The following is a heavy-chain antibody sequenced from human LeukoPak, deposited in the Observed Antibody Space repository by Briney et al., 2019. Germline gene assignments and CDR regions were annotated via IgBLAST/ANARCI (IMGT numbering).Heavy chain of an antibody. J-gene: IGHJ1*01. CDR2: IYYSGNT. V-gene: IGHV4-39*07. D-gene: IGHD6-19*01. CDR1: GGSISSSSYY. CDR3: VANGWYSLEH. Sequence: SETLSLTCTVSGGSISSSSYYWGWIRQPPGKGLEWIGSIYYSGNTHYNPSLKSRVTISVDKSKNQLSLKVNSVTAADTAVYYCVANGWYSLEHWGQGTLVIVSS.